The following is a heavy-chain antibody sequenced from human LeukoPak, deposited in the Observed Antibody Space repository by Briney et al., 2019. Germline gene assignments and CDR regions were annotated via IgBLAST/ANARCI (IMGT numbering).Heavy chain of an antibody. CDR1: GGSISSYY. CDR2: IYYSGST. J-gene: IGHJ4*02. Sequence: SETLSLTCTVSGGSISSYYWSWIRQPPEKGLEWIGYIYYSGSTNYNPSLKSRVTISVDTSKNQFSLKLSSVTAADTAVYYCARDAPVAGFDYWGQGTLVTVSS. V-gene: IGHV4-59*01. D-gene: IGHD6-19*01. CDR3: ARDAPVAGFDY.